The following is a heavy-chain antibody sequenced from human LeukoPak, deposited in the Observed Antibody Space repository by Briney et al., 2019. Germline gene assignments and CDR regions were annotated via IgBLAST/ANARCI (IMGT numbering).Heavy chain of an antibody. J-gene: IGHJ4*02. CDR1: GFTFSSYA. D-gene: IGHD3-10*01. V-gene: IGHV3-30*04. CDR2: ISYDGSNK. Sequence: GGSLRLSCAASGFTFSSYAMHWVRQAPGKGLEWVAVISYDGSNKYYADSVKGRFTISRDNAKNSLYLQMNSLRAEDTAVYYRARREYYGSGSYYWWGQGTLVTVSS. CDR3: ARREYYGSGSYYW.